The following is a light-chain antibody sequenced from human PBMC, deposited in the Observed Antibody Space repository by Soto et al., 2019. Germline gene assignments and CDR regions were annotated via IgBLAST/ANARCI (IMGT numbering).Light chain of an antibody. J-gene: IGLJ3*02. CDR3: QSYDNSLRGWV. Sequence: QAVVTQPPSVSGAPGQRVTISCTGSASNFGAGYDVHWYQQIPGKAPKLIIFETKSRPSGVPDRFSASKSGTSASLAITGLQNEDEAHYYCQSYDNSLRGWVFGGGTKVTVL. CDR1: ASNFGAGYD. CDR2: ETK. V-gene: IGLV1-40*01.